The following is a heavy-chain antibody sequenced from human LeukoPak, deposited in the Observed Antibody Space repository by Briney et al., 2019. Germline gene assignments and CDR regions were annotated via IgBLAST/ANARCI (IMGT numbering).Heavy chain of an antibody. CDR1: GGSISSYY. J-gene: IGHJ4*02. CDR2: IYYSGST. Sequence: SETLSLTCTVSGGSISSYYWSWIRQPPGKGLEWIGYIYYSGSTNYNPSLKSRVTISVDTSKNQFSLKLSSVTAADTAVYYCARVLRSSGYYETGYWGQGTLVTVSS. D-gene: IGHD3-22*01. CDR3: ARVLRSSGYYETGY. V-gene: IGHV4-59*01.